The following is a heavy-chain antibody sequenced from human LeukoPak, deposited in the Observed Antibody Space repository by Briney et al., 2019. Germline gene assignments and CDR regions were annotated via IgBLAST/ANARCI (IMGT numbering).Heavy chain of an antibody. Sequence: GASVKVSCKASGYTFSNYCMHWVRQAPGQGLEWMGWIDPNSGATISAHTFQGRVSMTKDTSFTTVYMELSTLKSDDTAVYYCARDNYGRLDYWGQGSLVTVSS. CDR3: ARDNYGRLDY. J-gene: IGHJ4*02. CDR2: IDPNSGAT. V-gene: IGHV1-2*02. CDR1: GYTFSNYC. D-gene: IGHD3-10*01.